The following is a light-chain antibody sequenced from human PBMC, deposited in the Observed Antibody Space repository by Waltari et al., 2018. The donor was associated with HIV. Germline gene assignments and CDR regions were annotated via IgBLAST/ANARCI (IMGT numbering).Light chain of an antibody. CDR3: QQYYSDPYT. CDR2: KAS. CDR1: QTISSR. Sequence: DIQMTQSPSTLSASVGSRVTITCRPSQTISSRLAGYQQKPGKAPRLLLDKASSLESGVPSTFSGSGSGTEFTLTISSLQPDDFATYYCQQYYSDPYTFGQGTKLEIK. V-gene: IGKV1-5*03. J-gene: IGKJ2*01.